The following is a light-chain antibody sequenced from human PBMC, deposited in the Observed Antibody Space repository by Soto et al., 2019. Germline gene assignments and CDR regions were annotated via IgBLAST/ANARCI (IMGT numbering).Light chain of an antibody. J-gene: IGLJ2*01. CDR2: SND. CDR1: SSNIGTNT. CDR3: EAWDDSLYGAV. V-gene: IGLV1-44*01. Sequence: QCVLTQPPAASGTPGQRVTISCSGSSSNIGTNTVNWYQQLPGTAPKLLIYSNDLRPSGVPDRSSGSKSGTSASLAISGLQSEDEADYYCEAWDDSLYGAVFGGGTKLTVL.